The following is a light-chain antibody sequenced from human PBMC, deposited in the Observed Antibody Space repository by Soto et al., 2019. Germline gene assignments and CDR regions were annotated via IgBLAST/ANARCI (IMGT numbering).Light chain of an antibody. J-gene: IGKJ1*01. CDR1: QSVSSSY. V-gene: IGKV3-20*01. CDR2: GAS. Sequence: EMVMTQSPAILSVSPGERATLSCRASQSVSSSYLAWYQQKPGQAPRLLIYGASSRATGIPDRFSGSGSGTDFTLTISRLEPEDFAVYYCQQYGSSGTFGQGTKVDIK. CDR3: QQYGSSGT.